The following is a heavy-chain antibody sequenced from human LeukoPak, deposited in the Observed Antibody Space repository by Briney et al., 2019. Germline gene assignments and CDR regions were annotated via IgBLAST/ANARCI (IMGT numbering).Heavy chain of an antibody. V-gene: IGHV5-51*01. CDR1: GYSFTSYW. J-gene: IGHJ4*02. D-gene: IGHD3-22*01. Sequence: GESLKISCKGSGYSFTSYWIGWVRQMPGKGLEWMGIIYPGDSDTRYGPSFQGQVTISADKSISTAYLQWSSLKASNTAMYYCARLDYYDSSGYYLDYWGQGTLVTVSS. CDR3: ARLDYYDSSGYYLDY. CDR2: IYPGDSDT.